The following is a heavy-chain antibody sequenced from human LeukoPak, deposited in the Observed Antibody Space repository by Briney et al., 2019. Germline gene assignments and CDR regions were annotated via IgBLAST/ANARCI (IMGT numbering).Heavy chain of an antibody. Sequence: ASVKVSCRASGYTFNTYGISWVRQAPGQGLEWMGWISTYNGNTNYAQKFQGRVTMTTDTSTSTAYMELRSLRSDDTAMYYCARDLGSSSSWYPHYYYYYYMDVWGKGTTVTVSS. V-gene: IGHV1-18*01. CDR1: GYTFNTYG. CDR3: ARDLGSSSSWYPHYYYYYYMDV. D-gene: IGHD6-13*01. J-gene: IGHJ6*03. CDR2: ISTYNGNT.